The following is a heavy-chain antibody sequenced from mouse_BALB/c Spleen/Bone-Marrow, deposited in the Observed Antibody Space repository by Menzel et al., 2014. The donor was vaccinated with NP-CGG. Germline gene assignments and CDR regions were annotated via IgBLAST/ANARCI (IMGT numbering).Heavy chain of an antibody. CDR3: ARGYGSSYGTGYFDV. Sequence: LQQSGAELVKPGASVKLSCTASGFNIKDTYMHWVKQRPEQGLEWIGRIDPANGNTKYDPKFQGKATITADTSSNAAYLQLSSLTSEDTAVYYCARGYGSSYGTGYFDVWGAGTTVTVSS. CDR1: GFNIKDTY. J-gene: IGHJ1*01. CDR2: IDPANGNT. D-gene: IGHD1-1*01. V-gene: IGHV14-3*02.